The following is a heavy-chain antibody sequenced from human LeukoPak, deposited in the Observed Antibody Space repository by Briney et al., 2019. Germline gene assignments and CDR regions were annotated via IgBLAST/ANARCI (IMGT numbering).Heavy chain of an antibody. D-gene: IGHD3-9*01. CDR2: ISSSSSYI. CDR3: ARDLGYDILTGYQGSYFDY. V-gene: IGHV3-21*01. J-gene: IGHJ4*02. CDR1: GFTFSSYS. Sequence: GGSLRLSCAASGFTFSSYSMNWVRQAPGKGLEWVSSISSSSSYIYYADSVKGRFTISRDNAKNSLYLQMNSLRAEDTAVYYCARDLGYDILTGYQGSYFDYWGQGTLVTVSS.